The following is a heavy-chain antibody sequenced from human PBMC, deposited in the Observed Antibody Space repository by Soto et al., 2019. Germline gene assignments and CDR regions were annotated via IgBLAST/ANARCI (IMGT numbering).Heavy chain of an antibody. V-gene: IGHV3-64*01. CDR2: ISSNGGST. J-gene: IGHJ4*02. D-gene: IGHD3-10*01. CDR1: GFTFSRYA. CDR3: ARSGDNGYYFDY. Sequence: EVQLVESGGGLVQPGGSLRLSCAASGFTFSRYAMYWVRQAPGKGLEDVSAISSNGGSTSYANSVKGRFTISRDNSKNSLYLQMGSLRAEDMAVYYCARSGDNGYYFDYWGQGTLVTVSS.